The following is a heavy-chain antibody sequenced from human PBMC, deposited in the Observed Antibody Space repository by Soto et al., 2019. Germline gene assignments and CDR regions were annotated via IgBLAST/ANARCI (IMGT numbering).Heavy chain of an antibody. CDR2: ISSSSSYI. V-gene: IGHV3-21*01. J-gene: IGHJ3*02. Sequence: EVQLVESGGGLVKPGGSLRLSCAASGFTFSSYSMNWVRQAPGNGLEWVSSISSSSSYIYYADSVKGRFTISRDNAKNSLYLQMNSLRAEDTAVYYCARKGYCSSTSCPRRAFDIWGQWTMVTVSS. CDR1: GFTFSSYS. D-gene: IGHD2-2*01. CDR3: ARKGYCSSTSCPRRAFDI.